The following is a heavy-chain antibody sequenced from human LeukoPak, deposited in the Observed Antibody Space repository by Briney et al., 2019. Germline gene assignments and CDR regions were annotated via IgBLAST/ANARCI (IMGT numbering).Heavy chain of an antibody. CDR2: INTKSGDT. CDR1: GYTFSDEY. Sequence: ASVKVSCKASGYTFSDEYMYWVRQAPGQGLEWMGCINTKSGDTRYAQKFQGRVTMTRDTSIGTIFMELSGLRSDDTGVYYCARDGDSPMVDFDYWGQGTLVTVSS. CDR3: ARDGDSPMVDFDY. V-gene: IGHV1-2*02. D-gene: IGHD5-18*01. J-gene: IGHJ4*02.